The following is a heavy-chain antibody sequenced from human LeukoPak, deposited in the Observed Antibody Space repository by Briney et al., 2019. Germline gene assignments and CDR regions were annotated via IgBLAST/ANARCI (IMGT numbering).Heavy chain of an antibody. Sequence: PGGSLRLSCAASGFTFSSYWMSWVRQAPGKGLEWVANIKQDGSEKYYVDSVKGRFTISRDNAKNSLYLQMNSLRAEDTAVYYCAREQYNWNDRRFDYWGQGTLVTVSS. CDR2: IKQDGSEK. CDR3: AREQYNWNDRRFDY. D-gene: IGHD1-1*01. CDR1: GFTFSSYW. V-gene: IGHV3-7*01. J-gene: IGHJ4*02.